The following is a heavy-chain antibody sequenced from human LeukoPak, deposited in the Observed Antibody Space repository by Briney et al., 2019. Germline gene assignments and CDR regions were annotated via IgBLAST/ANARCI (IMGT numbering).Heavy chain of an antibody. D-gene: IGHD5-18*01. V-gene: IGHV3-23*01. CDR2: ISGSGGST. Sequence: GGSLRLSCAASGFTFSSYAMSWVRQAPGKGLEWVSAISGSGGSTYYADSMKGRFTISRDNSKNTLYLQMNSLRAEDTAVYYCAKTNGYSYGLFDYWGQGTLVTVSS. J-gene: IGHJ4*02. CDR1: GFTFSSYA. CDR3: AKTNGYSYGLFDY.